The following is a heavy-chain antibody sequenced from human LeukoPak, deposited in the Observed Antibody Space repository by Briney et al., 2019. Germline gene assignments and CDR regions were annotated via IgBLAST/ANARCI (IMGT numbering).Heavy chain of an antibody. CDR2: IASAGNT. D-gene: IGHD2-21*02. J-gene: IGHJ4*02. CDR1: GYTFSTSD. CDR3: VRGGVTGFDY. Sequence: GGSLRLSCAASGYTFSTSDMHWVRQASGRGLKWGSSIASAGNTYYAASVKGRFTISRENAKNSLYLQMNSLRAGDTAVYYCVRGGVTGFDYWGQGALVTVSS. V-gene: IGHV3-13*01.